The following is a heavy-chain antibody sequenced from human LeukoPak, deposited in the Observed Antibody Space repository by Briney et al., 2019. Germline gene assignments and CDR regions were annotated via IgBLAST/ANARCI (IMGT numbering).Heavy chain of an antibody. Sequence: GGSLRLSCAASGFTFSSYAVSWVRQAPGKGLEWVSAISGSVGGTYYADSLKGRFTISRDNSKNTLYLQMNSLSTEDTAVYYCAKTTTGYSSGRYPGWPVDYWGQGTLVTVSS. CDR2: ISGSVGGT. V-gene: IGHV3-23*01. CDR1: GFTFSSYA. CDR3: AKTTTGYSSGRYPGWPVDY. D-gene: IGHD6-19*01. J-gene: IGHJ4*02.